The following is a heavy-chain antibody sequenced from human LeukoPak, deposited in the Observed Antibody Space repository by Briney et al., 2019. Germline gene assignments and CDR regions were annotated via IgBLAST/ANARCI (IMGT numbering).Heavy chain of an antibody. CDR3: ARGLRDFPAVDS. J-gene: IGHJ4*02. Sequence: ASVKVSCKASGYTFTGYYMHWVRQAPGQGLEWMGWINPNSVGTNYAQKFQGRVTMTRDTSISTAYMELRRLRSDDTAVYYCARGLRDFPAVDSWGQGTLVTVSS. D-gene: IGHD2-2*01. CDR1: GYTFTGYY. V-gene: IGHV1-2*02. CDR2: INPNSVGT.